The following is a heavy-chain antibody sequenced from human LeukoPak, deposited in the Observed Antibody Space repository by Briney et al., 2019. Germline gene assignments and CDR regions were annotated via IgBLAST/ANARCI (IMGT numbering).Heavy chain of an antibody. CDR2: ISSSGSTI. V-gene: IGHV3-11*01. CDR1: GFTVSSNY. J-gene: IGHJ4*02. D-gene: IGHD4-17*01. Sequence: PGGSLRLSCAASGFTVSSNYMSWVRQAPGKGLEWVSYISSSGSTIYYADSVKGRFTISRDNAKNSLYLQMNSLSAEDTAVYYCARNNGDPYFDYWGQGTLVTVSS. CDR3: ARNNGDPYFDY.